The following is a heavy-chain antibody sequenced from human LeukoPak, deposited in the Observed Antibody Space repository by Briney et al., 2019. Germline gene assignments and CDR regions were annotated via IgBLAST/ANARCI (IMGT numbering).Heavy chain of an antibody. J-gene: IGHJ4*02. D-gene: IGHD6-6*01. CDR3: ASSGESRRAARPVAFDY. Sequence: SETLSLTCTVSGGSNSSYYWSWIRQPPGKGLEWIGYIHYSGSTNYNPSLKRRVTLSVDSSKNQFSLQLSSVTAADTAVYYCASSGESRRAARPVAFDYWGQGTLVTVSS. CDR1: GGSNSSYY. V-gene: IGHV4-59*01. CDR2: IHYSGST.